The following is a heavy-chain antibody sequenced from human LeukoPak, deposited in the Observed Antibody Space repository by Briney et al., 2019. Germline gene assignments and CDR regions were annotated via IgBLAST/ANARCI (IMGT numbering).Heavy chain of an antibody. J-gene: IGHJ4*02. Sequence: SETLSLTCTVSGDSVRTNNYYWSWIRQPPGEGLEWIGYIHYSGNTNYNTSLKSRVTISADASKNQFSLKLSSVTAADTAVYYCAKNEGRYDGVGRYITTADYWGQGTLVTVSS. V-gene: IGHV4-61*01. CDR3: AKNEGRYDGVGRYITTADY. D-gene: IGHD2-8*01. CDR1: GDSVRTNNYY. CDR2: IHYSGNT.